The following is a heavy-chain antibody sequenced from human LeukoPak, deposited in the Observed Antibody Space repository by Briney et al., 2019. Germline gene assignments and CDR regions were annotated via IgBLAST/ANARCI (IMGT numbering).Heavy chain of an antibody. CDR1: GGSISSHY. Sequence: SETLSLTCTVSGGSISSHYWSWIRQPPGKGLEWIGYIYYSGSTNYNPSLKSRVTISVDTSKNQFSLKLSSVTAADTAVYYCARVGELSWFDPWGQGTLVTVSS. CDR2: IYYSGST. J-gene: IGHJ5*02. CDR3: ARVGELSWFDP. D-gene: IGHD1-7*01. V-gene: IGHV4-59*11.